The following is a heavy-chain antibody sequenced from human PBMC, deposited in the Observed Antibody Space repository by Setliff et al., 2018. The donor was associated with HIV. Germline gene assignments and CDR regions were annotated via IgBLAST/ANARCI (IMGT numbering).Heavy chain of an antibody. CDR1: GFTFSNYA. V-gene: IGHV3-48*04. Sequence: GGSLRLSCAASGFTFSNYAMNWVRQAPGKGLEWVSYISSSLNIIYYADSVKGRFTISRDNAKNSLSLQMNSLGAEDTAVYYCARSMNYDTSGWSFDGFDIWGQGTMVTVSS. D-gene: IGHD3-22*01. CDR3: ARSMNYDTSGWSFDGFDI. CDR2: ISSSLNII. J-gene: IGHJ3*02.